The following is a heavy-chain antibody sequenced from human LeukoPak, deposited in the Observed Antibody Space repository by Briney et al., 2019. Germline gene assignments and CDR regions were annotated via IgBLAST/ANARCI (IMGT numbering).Heavy chain of an antibody. V-gene: IGHV4-61*02. CDR3: ARDRELFYGSGSYYNPRINYYYYMDV. D-gene: IGHD3-10*01. CDR1: GGSISSGSYY. J-gene: IGHJ6*03. Sequence: SETLSLTCTVSGGSISSGSYYWSWIRQPAGKGLEWIGRIYTSGSTNYNPSLKSRVTISVDTSKNQFSLKLSSVTAADTAVYYCARDRELFYGSGSYYNPRINYYYYMDVWGKGTTVTISS. CDR2: IYTSGST.